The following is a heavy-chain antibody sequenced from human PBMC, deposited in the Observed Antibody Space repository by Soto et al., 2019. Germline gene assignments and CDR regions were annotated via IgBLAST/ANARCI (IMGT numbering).Heavy chain of an antibody. CDR3: ARRDVMTTGDY. J-gene: IGHJ4*02. D-gene: IGHD4-17*01. Sequence: SETLSLTCTVSGGSISSSSYYWGWIRQPPGKGLEWIGSIYYSGSTYYNPSLKSRVTISVDTSKNQFSLKLSSVTAADTAVYYCARRDVMTTGDYWGQGTLVTVSS. V-gene: IGHV4-39*01. CDR1: GGSISSSSYY. CDR2: IYYSGST.